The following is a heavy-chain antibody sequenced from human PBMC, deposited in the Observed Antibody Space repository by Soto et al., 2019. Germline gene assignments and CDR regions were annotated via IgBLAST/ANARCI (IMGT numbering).Heavy chain of an antibody. J-gene: IGHJ4*02. Sequence: PSETLSLTCSDSSGSISSHNWGWIRLPPGKGLEWIGYIRDDGSTSYSPSLESRLTITKDTSKNQVVLTMTNMDPADTATYYCAHTMAPRVSDYWGQGTQVTVSS. CDR1: SGSISSHN. CDR3: AHTMAPRVSDY. CDR2: IRDDGST. D-gene: IGHD3-10*01. V-gene: IGHV4-59*11.